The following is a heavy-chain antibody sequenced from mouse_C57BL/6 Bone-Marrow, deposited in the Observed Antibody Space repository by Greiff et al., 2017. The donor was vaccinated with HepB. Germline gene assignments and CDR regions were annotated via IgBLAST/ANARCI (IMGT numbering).Heavy chain of an antibody. CDR3: AREYHYYGSSWWYFDY. V-gene: IGHV1-53*01. D-gene: IGHD1-1*01. CDR2: INPSNGGT. CDR1: GYTFTSYW. Sequence: QVQLQQPGTELVKPGASVKLSCKASGYTFTSYWMHWVKQRPGQGLEWIGNINPSNGGTNYNEKFKSKATLTVDKSSSTAYMQLSSLTSEDSAVYYCAREYHYYGSSWWYFDYWGQGTTLTVSS. J-gene: IGHJ2*01.